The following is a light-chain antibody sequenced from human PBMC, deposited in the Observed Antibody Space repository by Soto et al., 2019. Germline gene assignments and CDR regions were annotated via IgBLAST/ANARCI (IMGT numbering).Light chain of an antibody. J-gene: IGLJ1*01. CDR1: SSDIVGYDY. CDR3: SSYTDSSAFVV. CDR2: EVS. Sequence: SVMSLPASVCGSPGQSITLSCTGTSSDIVGYDYVSWYQQHPGKAPHLMISEVSNRPSGVSNRFYGSKSGKQASLTISGLQADDEADYYCSSYTDSSAFVVFGTGTEVTVL. V-gene: IGLV2-14*01.